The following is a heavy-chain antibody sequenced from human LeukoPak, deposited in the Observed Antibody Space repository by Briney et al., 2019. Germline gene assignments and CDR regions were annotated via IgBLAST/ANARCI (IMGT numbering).Heavy chain of an antibody. CDR3: ERDFYGSSP. CDR2: ISSSSSTI. Sequence: PGGSLRLSCAASGFTFSSYSMNWVRQAPGKGLEWVSYISSSSSTIYYADSVKGRFTISRDNAKNSLYLQMNSLRAEDTAVYYCERDFYGSSPWGQGTLVTVSS. CDR1: GFTFSSYS. V-gene: IGHV3-48*01. J-gene: IGHJ5*02. D-gene: IGHD6-6*01.